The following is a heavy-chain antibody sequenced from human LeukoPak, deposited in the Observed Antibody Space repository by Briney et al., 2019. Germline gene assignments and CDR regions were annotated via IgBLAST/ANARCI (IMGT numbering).Heavy chain of an antibody. Sequence: GGSLRLSCAASGFTFSSYAMSWVRQAPGKGLEWVSAISGSGGSTYYADSVKGRFTISRDNSKNTLYLQMNSLRAGDTAVYYCAKDRRVEWVNWFDPWGQGTLVTVSS. CDR3: AKDRRVEWVNWFDP. CDR1: GFTFSSYA. V-gene: IGHV3-23*01. CDR2: ISGSGGST. J-gene: IGHJ5*02. D-gene: IGHD3-3*01.